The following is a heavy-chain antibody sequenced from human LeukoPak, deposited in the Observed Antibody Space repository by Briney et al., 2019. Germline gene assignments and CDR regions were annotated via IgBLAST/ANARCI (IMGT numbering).Heavy chain of an antibody. J-gene: IGHJ4*02. CDR2: IKQDGSEK. V-gene: IGHV3-7*03. CDR3: AKDIGGGSYQSWGGLSDY. D-gene: IGHD1-26*01. CDR1: GFTFSSYW. Sequence: GGSLRLSCAASGFTFSSYWMSWVRQAPGKGLEWVANIKQDGSEKYYVDSVKGRFTISRDNSKNSLYVQMNSLRAEDTALYYCAKDIGGGSYQSWGGLSDYWGQGTLVTVSS.